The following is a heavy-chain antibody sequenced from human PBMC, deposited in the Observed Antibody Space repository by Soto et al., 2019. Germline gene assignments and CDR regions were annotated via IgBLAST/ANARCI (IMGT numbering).Heavy chain of an antibody. J-gene: IGHJ5*02. CDR2: IYATGTT. CDR3: VRDGAKTLRDWFDP. D-gene: IGHD1-26*01. CDR1: GASISGFY. Sequence: SETLSLTCTVSGASISGFYWSWIRKSAGKGLEWIGRIYATGTTDYNPSLKSRVMMSVDTSKKQFSLKLRSVTAADTAVYYCVRDGAKTLRDWFDPWGQGISVTVYS. V-gene: IGHV4-4*07.